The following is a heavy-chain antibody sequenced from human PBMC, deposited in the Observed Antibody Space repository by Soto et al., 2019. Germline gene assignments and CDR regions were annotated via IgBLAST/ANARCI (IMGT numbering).Heavy chain of an antibody. CDR1: GFTFSSYA. D-gene: IGHD3-9*01. Sequence: QVQLVESGGGVVQPGRSLRLSCAASGFTFSSYAMHWVRQAPGKGLEWVAVISYDGSNKYYADSVKGRFTISRDNSKNALYLQMNSLRAEDTAVYYCARGALVSLSTYYDILTGYYPFDYWGQGTLVTVSS. CDR2: ISYDGSNK. V-gene: IGHV3-30-3*01. J-gene: IGHJ4*02. CDR3: ARGALVSLSTYYDILTGYYPFDY.